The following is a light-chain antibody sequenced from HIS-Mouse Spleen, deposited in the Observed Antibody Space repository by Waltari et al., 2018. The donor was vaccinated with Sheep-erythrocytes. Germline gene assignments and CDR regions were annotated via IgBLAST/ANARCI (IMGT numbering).Light chain of an antibody. CDR2: DVS. CDR3: CSYAGSYTYV. V-gene: IGLV2-11*01. Sequence: QSALTQPRSVSGSPGQSVTLSCTGTSSDVGGYNYVPWYQQPPGKAPKLMIYDVSKRPSGVPDRFSGSKSGNTASLTISGLQAEDEADYYCCSYAGSYTYVFGTGTKVTVL. J-gene: IGLJ1*01. CDR1: SSDVGGYNY.